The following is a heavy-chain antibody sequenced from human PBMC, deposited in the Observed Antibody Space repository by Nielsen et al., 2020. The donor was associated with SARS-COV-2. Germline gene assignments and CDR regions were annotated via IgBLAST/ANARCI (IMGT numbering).Heavy chain of an antibody. CDR1: GFAFSNYA. CDR3: AKESVPYYDFWSDPGAFDI. Sequence: GGSLRLSCAASGFAFSNYAMNWVRQAPGKGLEWVSVLYADGSSTYYADSVKGRFTISRDNSKDTLYLQMDSLRADDTAVYYCAKESVPYYDFWSDPGAFDIWGQGTMVTVSS. J-gene: IGHJ3*02. CDR2: LYADGSST. V-gene: IGHV3-23*03. D-gene: IGHD3-3*01.